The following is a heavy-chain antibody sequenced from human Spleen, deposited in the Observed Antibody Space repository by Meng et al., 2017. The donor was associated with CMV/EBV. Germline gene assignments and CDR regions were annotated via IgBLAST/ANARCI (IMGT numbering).Heavy chain of an antibody. CDR2: IRYDGTNT. CDR3: AKDKQSSLSYSYYGMDV. D-gene: IGHD6-13*01. V-gene: IGHV3-30*02. Sequence: GESLKISCAASGFTFSSYGMHWVRQAPGKGLEWVAFIRYDGTNTYYGDSVKGRFTISRDNSKNTLFLQTDSLRAEDTAVYYCAKDKQSSLSYSYYGMDVWGQGTTVTVSS. J-gene: IGHJ6*02. CDR1: GFTFSSYG.